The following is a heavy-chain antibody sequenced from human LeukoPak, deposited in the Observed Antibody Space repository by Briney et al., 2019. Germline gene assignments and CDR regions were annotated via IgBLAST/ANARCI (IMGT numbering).Heavy chain of an antibody. CDR1: GGSISSYY. J-gene: IGHJ4*02. CDR2: IYYSGST. CDR3: ARRGRASSGYYXXXYFDY. V-gene: IGHV4-59*01. D-gene: IGHD3-22*01. Sequence: SETLSLTCTVSGGSISSYYWSWIRQPPGKGLEWIGYIYYSGSTNYNPSLKSRVTISVDTSKNQFSLKLSSVTAADTAVYYCARRGRASSGYYXXXYFDYWGQGTLVTVS.